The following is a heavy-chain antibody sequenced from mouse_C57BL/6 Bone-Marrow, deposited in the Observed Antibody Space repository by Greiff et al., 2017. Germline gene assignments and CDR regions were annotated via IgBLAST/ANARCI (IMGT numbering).Heavy chain of an antibody. Sequence: VKLQESGPGLVQPSQCLSITCTASGFSFTSYGVHWVSQAPGKGLEWMGVIWTGGSTDNNAEFMQSLSIMNDNSNCHVFFKLNSRQADDTAIYYCATGYDSNYGFAYWGQGTLVTVSA. CDR1: GFSFTSYG. CDR2: IWTGGST. D-gene: IGHD2-5*01. J-gene: IGHJ3*01. CDR3: ATGYDSNYGFAY. V-gene: IGHV2-5*01.